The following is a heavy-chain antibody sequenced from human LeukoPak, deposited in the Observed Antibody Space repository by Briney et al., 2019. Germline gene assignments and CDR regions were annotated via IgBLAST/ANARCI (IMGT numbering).Heavy chain of an antibody. J-gene: IGHJ1*01. Sequence: GGSLRLSCAASGFTFSSYSMNWVRQAPGKGLEWVSYISSSSSTIYYADSVKGRFTISRDNAKNSLYLQMNSLRAEDTAVYYCARDPPLITAAGSRYFQHWGQGTLVTVSS. CDR2: ISSSSSTI. CDR3: ARDPPLITAAGSRYFQH. CDR1: GFTFSSYS. D-gene: IGHD6-13*01. V-gene: IGHV3-48*04.